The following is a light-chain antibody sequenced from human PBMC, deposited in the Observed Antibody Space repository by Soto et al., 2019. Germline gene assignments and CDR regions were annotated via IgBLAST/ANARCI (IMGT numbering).Light chain of an antibody. Sequence: QSALTQPASVSGSPGQSITISCTGTSSDVGSYNLVSWYQQHPGKAPKLMIYEGSKRPSGVSNRFSGSKSDNTASLTISGLQAEDEADYYCCSYADITTFVFGGGTKLTVL. CDR2: EGS. J-gene: IGLJ2*01. CDR3: CSYADITTFV. V-gene: IGLV2-23*03. CDR1: SSDVGSYNL.